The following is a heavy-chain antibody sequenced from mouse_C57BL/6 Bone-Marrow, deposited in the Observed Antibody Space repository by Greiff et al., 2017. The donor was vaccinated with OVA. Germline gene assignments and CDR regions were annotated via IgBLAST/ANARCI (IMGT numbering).Heavy chain of an antibody. CDR1: GYTFTNYW. J-gene: IGHJ2*01. V-gene: IGHV1-63*01. D-gene: IGHD3-2*02. Sequence: VKLMESGAELVRPGTSVKMSCKASGYTFTNYWIGWAKQRPGHGLEWIGDIYPGGGYTNYNEKFKGKATLTADKSSSTAYMQFSSLTSEDSAIYYCARDSSGYGNWGQGTTLTVSS. CDR3: ARDSSGYGN. CDR2: IYPGGGYT.